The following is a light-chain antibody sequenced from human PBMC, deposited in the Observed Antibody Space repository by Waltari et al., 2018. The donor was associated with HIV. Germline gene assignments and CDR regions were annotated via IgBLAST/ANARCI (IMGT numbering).Light chain of an antibody. V-gene: IGLV1-44*01. CDR1: TSNIGRNT. CDR3: ASWDDSLNGPV. J-gene: IGLJ2*01. CDR2: GKN. Sequence: QSVLTQPPSASGTPEQRVTISCSGTTSNIGRNTVSWFQQFPGTAPKVLIYGKNQRPSGVLDRFAGSKSGTSASLAISGLQSEDEADYYCASWDDSLNGPVFGGGTKLTVV.